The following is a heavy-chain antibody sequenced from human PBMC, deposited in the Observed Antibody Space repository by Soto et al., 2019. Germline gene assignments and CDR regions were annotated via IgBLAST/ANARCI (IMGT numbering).Heavy chain of an antibody. CDR3: ARENSYFDY. J-gene: IGHJ4*02. Sequence: QIQLLQSGAEVKKPGASVKVTCKASGYTFRNFGISWVRQAPGQGLEWMGWISAYNANAKYAQKFQGRLTMTADTSTSTAYMELRRLRSDDTAVYYCARENSYFDYWGQGTLVTVSS. V-gene: IGHV1-18*01. CDR1: GYTFRNFG. CDR2: ISAYNANA.